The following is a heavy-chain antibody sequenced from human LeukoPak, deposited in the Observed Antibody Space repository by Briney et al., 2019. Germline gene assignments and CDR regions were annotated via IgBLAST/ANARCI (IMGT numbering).Heavy chain of an antibody. D-gene: IGHD4-23*01. J-gene: IGHJ4*02. CDR3: ARDFSDGGNSDIMYYFDY. CDR1: GFTFSSYW. CDR2: ISGSGDNT. V-gene: IGHV3-23*01. Sequence: PGGSLRLSCAASGFTFSSYWMNWVRQAPGKGLEWVSGISGSGDNTYYADSVKGRFTISRDNSKNTLYLQMNSLRAEDTAVYYCARDFSDGGNSDIMYYFDYWGQGTLVTVSS.